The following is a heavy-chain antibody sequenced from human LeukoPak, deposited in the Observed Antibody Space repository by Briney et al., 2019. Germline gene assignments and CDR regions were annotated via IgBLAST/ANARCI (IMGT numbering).Heavy chain of an antibody. J-gene: IGHJ4*02. CDR3: ARGRVRGYYFDY. CDR1: GFTFSGYS. CDR2: ISSSSSYI. Sequence: GGSLRLSCTASGFTFSGYSMNWVRQAPGKGLEWVSSISSSSSYIYYADSVKGRFTISRDNAKNSLYLQMNSLRAEDTAVYYCARGRVRGYYFDYWGQGTLVTVSS. D-gene: IGHD3-10*01. V-gene: IGHV3-21*01.